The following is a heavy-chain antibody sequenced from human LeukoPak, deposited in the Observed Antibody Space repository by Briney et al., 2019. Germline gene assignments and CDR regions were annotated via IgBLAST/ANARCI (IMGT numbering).Heavy chain of an antibody. V-gene: IGHV1-18*01. D-gene: IGHD2-8*01. Sequence: ASVKVSCKASGFTFSNYDINWVRQATGQGLEWMGYMNPQNGNTNYAQKLQGRVTMTTDTSTSTAYMELRSLRSDDTAVYYCASNGWHYWGQGTLVTVSS. CDR2: MNPQNGNT. CDR3: ASNGWHY. CDR1: GFTFSNYD. J-gene: IGHJ4*02.